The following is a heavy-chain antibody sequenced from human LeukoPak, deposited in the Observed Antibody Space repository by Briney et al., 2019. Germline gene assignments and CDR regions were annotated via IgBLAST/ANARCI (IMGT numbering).Heavy chain of an antibody. V-gene: IGHV3-48*03. D-gene: IGHD6-13*01. J-gene: IGHJ4*02. CDR3: AREGQGSWYWRVDY. CDR1: GFTFSGYE. CDR2: ISSSGNTI. Sequence: PRGSLRLSCAASGFTFSGYEMNWVRQAPGKGLEWVSYISSSGNTIYYADSVKGRFTISRDNAKNSLYLQMNSLRAEDTAVYYCAREGQGSWYWRVDYWGQGTLVTVSS.